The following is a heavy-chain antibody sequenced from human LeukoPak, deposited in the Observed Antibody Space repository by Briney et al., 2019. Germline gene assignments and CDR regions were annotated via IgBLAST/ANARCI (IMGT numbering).Heavy chain of an antibody. CDR3: AKALDPYYDILTGYYTPPPFDY. J-gene: IGHJ4*02. V-gene: IGHV3-30*18. Sequence: GGSLRLSCAASGFTFDDYAMHWVRHAPGKGLEWLAVISYDGSNEYHADSVKGRFTISRDNSKDTLFLQMNSLRVEDTAVYYCAKALDPYYDILTGYYTPPPFDYWGQGTLVTVSS. CDR1: GFTFDDYA. CDR2: ISYDGSNE. D-gene: IGHD3-9*01.